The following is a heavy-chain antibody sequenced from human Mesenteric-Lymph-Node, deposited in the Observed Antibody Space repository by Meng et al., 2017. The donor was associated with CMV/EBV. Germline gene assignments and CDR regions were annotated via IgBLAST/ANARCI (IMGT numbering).Heavy chain of an antibody. V-gene: IGHV1-8*03. CDR1: GYTFTSYD. J-gene: IGHJ4*02. D-gene: IGHD5-24*01. CDR3: ARGPKVRDGYNFDY. CDR2: MNPNSGNT. Sequence: KASGYTFTSYDINWVRQATGQGLEWMGWMNPNSGNTGYAQKFQGRVTITRNTSISTAYMELSSLRSEDTAVYYCARGPKVRDGYNFDYWGQGTLVTVSS.